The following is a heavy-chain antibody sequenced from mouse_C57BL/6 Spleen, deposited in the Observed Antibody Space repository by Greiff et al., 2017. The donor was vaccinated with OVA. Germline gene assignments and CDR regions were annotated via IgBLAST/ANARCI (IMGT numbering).Heavy chain of an antibody. V-gene: IGHV5-12*01. J-gene: IGHJ3*01. CDR1: GFTFSDYY. Sequence: EVMLVESGGGLVQPGGSLKLSCAASGFTFSDYYMYWVRQTPEKRLEWVAYISNGGGSTYYPDTVKGRFPISRDNAKNTLYLQMSRLKSEDTARYYCASYYVWFAYWGQGTLVTVSA. CDR3: ASYYVWFAY. CDR2: ISNGGGST. D-gene: IGHD1-1*01.